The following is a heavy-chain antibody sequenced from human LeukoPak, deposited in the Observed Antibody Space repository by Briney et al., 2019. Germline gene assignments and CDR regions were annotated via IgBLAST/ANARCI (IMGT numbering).Heavy chain of an antibody. CDR1: GFTFSSYA. V-gene: IGHV3-64*01. CDR2: ISSNGGST. J-gene: IGHJ2*01. CDR3: AKVPYCSGGSCYFWWYFDL. Sequence: GGSLRLSCAASGFTFSSYAMHWVRQAPGKGLEYVSAISSNGGSTYYANSVKGRFTISRDNSKNTLYLQMNSLRAEDTAVYYCAKVPYCSGGSCYFWWYFDLWGRGTLVTVSS. D-gene: IGHD2-15*01.